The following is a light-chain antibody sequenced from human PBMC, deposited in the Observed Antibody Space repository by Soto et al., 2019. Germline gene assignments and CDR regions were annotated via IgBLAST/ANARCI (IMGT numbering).Light chain of an antibody. CDR2: GAS. CDR3: QQYGRSPFT. CDR1: QSVSSNN. V-gene: IGKV3-20*01. J-gene: IGKJ3*01. Sequence: EMVLTQSPGTLSLSPGERATLSCRASQSVSSNNLAWYQQRPGQAPRVVIYGASTRATGIPERFSGSGSGTDFTRTISRLEPEDFAVYYCQQYGRSPFTFGPGTKVDIK.